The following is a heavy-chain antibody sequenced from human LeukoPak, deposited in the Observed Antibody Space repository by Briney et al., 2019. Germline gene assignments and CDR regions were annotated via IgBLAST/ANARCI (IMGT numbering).Heavy chain of an antibody. V-gene: IGHV4-34*01. J-gene: IGHJ3*02. CDR2: INHSGST. D-gene: IGHD2-15*01. CDR3: ARALLDAFDI. Sequence: WGTLSLTCAVYGGSFSGYYWSWIRQPPGKGLEWIGEINHSGSTNYNPSLKSRVTISVDPSKNQFSLKLSSVTAADTAVYYCARALLDAFDIWGQGTMVTVSS. CDR1: GGSFSGYY.